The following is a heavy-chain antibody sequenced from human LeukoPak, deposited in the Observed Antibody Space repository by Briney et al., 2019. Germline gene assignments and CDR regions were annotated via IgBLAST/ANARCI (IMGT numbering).Heavy chain of an antibody. D-gene: IGHD5-24*01. J-gene: IGHJ4*02. CDR2: IYSGGST. Sequence: GGSLRLSCAASGFTVSSNYMSWVCQAPGKGLEWVSAIYSGGSTYYADSVKGRFTISRDNSKNTLYLQMSSLRAEDTAVYYCASCKDGYNYFGYWGQGTLVTVSS. V-gene: IGHV3-53*01. CDR1: GFTVSSNY. CDR3: ASCKDGYNYFGY.